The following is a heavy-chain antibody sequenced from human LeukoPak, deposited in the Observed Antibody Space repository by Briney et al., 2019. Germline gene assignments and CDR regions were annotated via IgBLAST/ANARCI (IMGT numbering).Heavy chain of an antibody. CDR3: ARYWYRSGSRGGYYFDY. Sequence: GESLKICCKGSGYSVTSYWIGWLRQMPGKGLEWMGIIYPGDSDSRYSPSFQGQVTISADKSISTVYLQWSSLKASDTAMYYCARYWYRSGSRGGYYFDYWGQGTLVTVSS. CDR1: GYSVTSYW. CDR2: IYPGDSDS. V-gene: IGHV5-51*01. J-gene: IGHJ4*02. D-gene: IGHD6-19*01.